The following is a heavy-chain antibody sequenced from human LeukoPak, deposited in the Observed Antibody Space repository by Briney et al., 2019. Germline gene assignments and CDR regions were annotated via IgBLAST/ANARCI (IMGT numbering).Heavy chain of an antibody. Sequence: GASVKVSCKASGYTSTGYYMHWVRQAPGQGLEWMGWINPNSGGTNYAQKFQGRVTMTRDTSISTAYMELSRLRSDDTAVYYCARGGGRITMVRGVLPIFDYWGQGTLVTVSS. D-gene: IGHD3-10*01. V-gene: IGHV1-2*02. CDR2: INPNSGGT. CDR1: GYTSTGYY. CDR3: ARGGGRITMVRGVLPIFDY. J-gene: IGHJ4*02.